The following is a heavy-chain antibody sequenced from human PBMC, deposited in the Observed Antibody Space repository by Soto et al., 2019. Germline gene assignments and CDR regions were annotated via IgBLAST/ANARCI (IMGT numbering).Heavy chain of an antibody. Sequence: SQTLSLTCAISGDSVSSNSAAWNWIRQSPSRGLEWLGRTYYRSKWYNDYAVSVKSRITINPDTSKNQFSLQLNSVTPEDTAVYYCARGLRDYVWGSYRYRGYYFDYWGQGTLVTSPQ. V-gene: IGHV6-1*01. CDR2: TYYRSKWYN. D-gene: IGHD3-16*02. CDR1: GDSVSSNSAA. CDR3: ARGLRDYVWGSYRYRGYYFDY. J-gene: IGHJ4*02.